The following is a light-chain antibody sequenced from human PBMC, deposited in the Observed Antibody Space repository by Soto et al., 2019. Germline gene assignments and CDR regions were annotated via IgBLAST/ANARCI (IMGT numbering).Light chain of an antibody. V-gene: IGKV3-11*01. J-gene: IGKJ5*01. Sequence: ESVLTQSPDTLSLSPGERATLSCRASQSVSSYLAWYQQKRGQAPRLLIYDASNRASGIPARFSGSGSGTDFTLTISSLEPEDFAVYYCQRRSNWPITFGQGTRLEIK. CDR2: DAS. CDR1: QSVSSY. CDR3: QRRSNWPIT.